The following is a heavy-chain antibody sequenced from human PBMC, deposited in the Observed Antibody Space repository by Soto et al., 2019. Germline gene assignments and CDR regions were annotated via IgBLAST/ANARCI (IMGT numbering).Heavy chain of an antibody. CDR1: GFTFSSYS. CDR2: ISSSSSYI. D-gene: IGHD6-19*01. V-gene: IGHV3-21*01. CDR3: ARTPYSSGCYDY. Sequence: GGSLRLSXAASGFTFSSYSMNWVRQAPGKGLEWVSSISSSSSYIYYADSVKGRFTISRDNAKNSLYLQMNSLRAEDTAVYYCARTPYSSGCYDYWGQGTLVTVSS. J-gene: IGHJ4*02.